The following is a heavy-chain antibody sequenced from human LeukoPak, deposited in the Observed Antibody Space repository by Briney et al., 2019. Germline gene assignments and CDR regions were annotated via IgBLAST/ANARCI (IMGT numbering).Heavy chain of an antibody. D-gene: IGHD3-3*01. CDR1: GFTFSSYA. V-gene: IGHV3-23*01. CDR3: AKVPGYDFWSGYTFQY. Sequence: GGSLRLSCAASGFTFSSYAMSWVRQAPGKGLEWVSAISGSGGSTYYADSVKGRFTISRDNSKNTLYLQMNSLRAEDTAVYYGAKVPGYDFWSGYTFQYWGQGTLVTVSS. CDR2: ISGSGGST. J-gene: IGHJ4*02.